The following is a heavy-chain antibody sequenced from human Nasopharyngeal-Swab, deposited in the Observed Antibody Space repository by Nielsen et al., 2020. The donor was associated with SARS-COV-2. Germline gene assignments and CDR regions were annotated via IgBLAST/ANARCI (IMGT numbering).Heavy chain of an antibody. D-gene: IGHD5-18*01. CDR3: ARDDLNVRYSYVYRTVGLPDY. J-gene: IGHJ4*02. CDR2: ISYDGSNK. Sequence: WIRQPPGKGLEWVAVISYDGSNKYYADSVKGRFTISRDNSKNTLYLQMNSLRADDTAVYYCARDDLNVRYSYVYRTVGLPDYWGQGTLVHRLL. V-gene: IGHV3-30*03.